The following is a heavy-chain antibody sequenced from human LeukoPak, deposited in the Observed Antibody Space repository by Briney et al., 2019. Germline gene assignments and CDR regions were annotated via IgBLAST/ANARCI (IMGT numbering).Heavy chain of an antibody. CDR1: GGSISSYY. CDR3: ARRSDSGSDDGEDYFDY. V-gene: IGHV4-4*09. J-gene: IGHJ4*02. CDR2: IYTSGST. Sequence: SETLSLTCTVSGGSISSYYWSWIRQPPGKGLEWIGYIYTSGSTNYNPSLKSRVTISVDTSKNQFSLKVTSVTAVDTAVYFCARRSDSGSDDGEDYFDYWGQGTLVTVSS. D-gene: IGHD1-26*01.